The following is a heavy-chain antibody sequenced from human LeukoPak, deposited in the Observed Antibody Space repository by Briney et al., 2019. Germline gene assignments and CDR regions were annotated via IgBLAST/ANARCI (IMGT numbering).Heavy chain of an antibody. CDR3: AKRDGYNSNPLKD. D-gene: IGHD5-24*01. J-gene: IGHJ4*02. V-gene: IGHV3-23*01. CDR1: GFTFSSYA. Sequence: AGGSLSLSCAASGFTFSSYAMSWVRPATGKGLEWFSAISGSGSSTYYAHSVKGRFTISRDNSKNTLYLQMNSLRAEDTALYYCAKRDGYNSNPLKDWGQGTLVTVSS. CDR2: ISGSGSST.